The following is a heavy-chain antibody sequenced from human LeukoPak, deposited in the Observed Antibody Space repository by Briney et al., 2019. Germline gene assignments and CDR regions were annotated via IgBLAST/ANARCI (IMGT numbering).Heavy chain of an antibody. CDR2: IIPIFGTA. J-gene: IGHJ3*02. D-gene: IGHD2-2*02. CDR1: GGTFSSYA. CDR3: ARREDIVVVPAAIPRGGYFDWLGAFDI. Sequence: ASVKVSCKASGGTFSSYAISWVRQAPGQGLEWMGGIIPIFGTANYAQEFQGRVTITADESTSTAYMELSSLRSEDTAVYYCARREDIVVVPAAIPRGGYFDWLGAFDIWGQGTMVTVSS. V-gene: IGHV1-69*01.